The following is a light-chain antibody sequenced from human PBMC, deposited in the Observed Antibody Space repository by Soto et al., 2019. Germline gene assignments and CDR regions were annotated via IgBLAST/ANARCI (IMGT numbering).Light chain of an antibody. V-gene: IGKV3-20*01. CDR2: GAS. J-gene: IGKJ2*01. Sequence: EIVLTQSPGTLSLFPGERATLSCRASQSVSSSYLAWYQQKPGQAPRLLIYGASSRATGIPDRFSGSRSGTDFTLTISRLEPEDFAVYYCQQYGSSPPDTFGQGTKLEIK. CDR1: QSVSSSY. CDR3: QQYGSSPPDT.